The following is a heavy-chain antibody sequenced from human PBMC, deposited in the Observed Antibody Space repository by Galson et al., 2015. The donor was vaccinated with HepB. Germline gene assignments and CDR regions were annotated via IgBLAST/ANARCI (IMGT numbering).Heavy chain of an antibody. CDR1: GGTFSSYA. J-gene: IGHJ2*01. D-gene: IGHD4-11*01. CDR2: IIPIFGTA. V-gene: IGHV1-69*13. Sequence: SVKVSCKASGGTFSSYAISWVRQAPGQGLEWMGGIIPIFGTANYAQKFQGRVTITADESTSTAYMELSSLRSEDTAVYYCARRSNPGAPFDLWGRGTLVTVSS. CDR3: ARRSNPGAPFDL.